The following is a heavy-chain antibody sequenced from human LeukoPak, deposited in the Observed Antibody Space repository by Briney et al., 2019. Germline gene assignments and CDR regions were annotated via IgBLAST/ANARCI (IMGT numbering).Heavy chain of an antibody. CDR1: GFTVSSNY. Sequence: GGSLRLSCAASGFTVSSNYMSWVRQAPGKGLEWVSVIYSGGSTYYADSVKGRFTISRHNSKNTLHLQMNSLRAEDTAVYYCARDGYDSSGYSNYFDYWGQGTLVTVSS. CDR2: IYSGGST. CDR3: ARDGYDSSGYSNYFDY. J-gene: IGHJ4*02. D-gene: IGHD3-22*01. V-gene: IGHV3-53*04.